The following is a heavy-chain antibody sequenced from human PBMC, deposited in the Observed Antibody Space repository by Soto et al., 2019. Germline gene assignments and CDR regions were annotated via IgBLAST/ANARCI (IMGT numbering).Heavy chain of an antibody. J-gene: IGHJ5*02. CDR3: ARGAATVTPGWFDP. V-gene: IGHV4-38-2*02. D-gene: IGHD4-17*01. Sequence: SETLSLTCTVSGYSISSGYYWGWIRQTPGKGLEWIASIYHSGSTYYNPSLKSRVTISVDTSKNQFSLKLTSVTAADTAVYYCARGAATVTPGWFDPWGQGIMVTVSS. CDR2: IYHSGST. CDR1: GYSISSGYY.